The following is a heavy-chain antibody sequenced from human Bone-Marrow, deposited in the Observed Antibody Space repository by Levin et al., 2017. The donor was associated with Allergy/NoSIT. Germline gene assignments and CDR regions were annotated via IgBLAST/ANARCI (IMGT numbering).Heavy chain of an antibody. D-gene: IGHD3-9*01. V-gene: IGHV3-21*01. CDR2: ISDRNSDI. J-gene: IGHJ4*02. Sequence: SCAASGFTFSTYYMNWVRQAPGKGLEWVSSISDRNSDIQYADSMKGRCTISRDNTKNSLYLQMNSLRAEDTAVYYCARAAALTSPPTYWGQGTLVTVSS. CDR3: ARAAALTSPPTY. CDR1: GFTFSTYY.